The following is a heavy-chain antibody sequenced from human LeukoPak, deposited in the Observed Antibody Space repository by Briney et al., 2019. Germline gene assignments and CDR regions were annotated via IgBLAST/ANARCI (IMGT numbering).Heavy chain of an antibody. D-gene: IGHD2-2*01. CDR2: IYYSGNA. CDR3: ARERFSSSPSYYYGMDV. CDR1: GDSISGYY. V-gene: IGHV4-59*01. J-gene: IGHJ6*02. Sequence: SETLPLTCTVSGDSISGYYWSWIRQPPGKGLQWLGYIYYSGNANYNPSLKSRVTISVDTSKNQFSLKLTSVTAADTAVYYYARERFSSSPSYYYGMDVWGQGTTVTVSS.